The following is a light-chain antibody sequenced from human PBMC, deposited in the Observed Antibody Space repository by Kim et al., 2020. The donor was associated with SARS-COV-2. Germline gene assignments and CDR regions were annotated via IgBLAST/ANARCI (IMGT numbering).Light chain of an antibody. Sequence: GQRVTISCYGSSSNIVSNYVYWYQQLPASAPKLLIYTNNQRPSGVPERFSGSKSGASASLAISGLRSEDEAGYFCAAWDDSLSALVFGGGTQLTVL. V-gene: IGLV1-47*01. CDR1: SSNIVSNY. CDR2: TNN. J-gene: IGLJ3*02. CDR3: AAWDDSLSALV.